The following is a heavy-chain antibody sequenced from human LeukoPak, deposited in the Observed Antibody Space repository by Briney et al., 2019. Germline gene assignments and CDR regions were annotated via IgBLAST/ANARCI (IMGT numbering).Heavy chain of an antibody. D-gene: IGHD3-3*01. CDR3: ARELEDFWSGYYGVYGMDV. CDR1: GYTFTSYG. CDR2: ISAYNGNT. V-gene: IGHV1-18*01. Sequence: ASVKVSCKASGYTFTSYGISWVRQAPGQGLEWMGWISAYNGNTNYAQKLQGRVTMTTDTSTSTAYMELRSLRSDDTAVYYCARELEDFWSGYYGVYGMDVWGQGTTVTVSS. J-gene: IGHJ6*02.